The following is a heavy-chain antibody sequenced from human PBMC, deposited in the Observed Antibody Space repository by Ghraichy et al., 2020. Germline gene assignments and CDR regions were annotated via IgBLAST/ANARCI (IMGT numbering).Heavy chain of an antibody. D-gene: IGHD4-23*01. J-gene: IGHJ4*02. V-gene: IGHV4-4*02. CDR3: ARGEKKKLDYGGNSFDY. Sequence: SETLSLTCAVSGGSISSSNWWSWVRQPPGKGLEWIGEIYHSGSTNYNPSLKSRVTISVDKSKNQFSLKLSSVTAADTAVYYCARGEKKKLDYGGNSFDYWGQGTLVTVSS. CDR1: GGSISSSNW. CDR2: IYHSGST.